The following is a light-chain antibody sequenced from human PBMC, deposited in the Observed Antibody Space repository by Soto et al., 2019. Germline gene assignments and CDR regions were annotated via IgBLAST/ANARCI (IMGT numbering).Light chain of an antibody. V-gene: IGKV1-9*01. CDR1: QGIGSY. J-gene: IGKJ1*01. CDR2: AAS. Sequence: DIQMTQSPSSLSASVGDRVTITCRASQGIGSYLAWYQQKPGEAPKILIFAASTLQSGVPSRFSGSGSGTEFTLTISSLQPDDFATYYCQHYNSYSEAFGQGTKVDIK. CDR3: QHYNSYSEA.